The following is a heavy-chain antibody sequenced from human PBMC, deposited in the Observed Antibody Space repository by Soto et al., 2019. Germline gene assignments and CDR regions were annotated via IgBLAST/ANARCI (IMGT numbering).Heavy chain of an antibody. CDR1: GYSFNTYG. CDR3: ARDSDIVVSFDY. CDR2: ISPYNANT. J-gene: IGHJ4*02. D-gene: IGHD2-15*01. Sequence: ASVKVSCKASGYSFNTYGISWVRQAPGQGLEWMAWISPYNANTFYARNLQGRVTVTTDTSTSTAYMELRNLRSDDTAVYYCARDSDIVVSFDYWGQGTLVTVSS. V-gene: IGHV1-18*01.